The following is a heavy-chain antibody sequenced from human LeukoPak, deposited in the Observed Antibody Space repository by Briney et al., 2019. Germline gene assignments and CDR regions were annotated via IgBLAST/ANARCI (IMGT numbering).Heavy chain of an antibody. J-gene: IGHJ1*01. CDR3: AKHGRRYFDWFLDAVYFQH. CDR1: GFTFSSYG. Sequence: GGSLRLSCAASGFTFSSYGMHWVRQAPGKGLEWVAFIRYDGSNKYYADSVKGRFTISRDNSKNTLYLQMNSLRAEDTAVYYCAKHGRRYFDWFLDAVYFQHWGQGALVTVSS. V-gene: IGHV3-30*02. D-gene: IGHD3-9*01. CDR2: IRYDGSNK.